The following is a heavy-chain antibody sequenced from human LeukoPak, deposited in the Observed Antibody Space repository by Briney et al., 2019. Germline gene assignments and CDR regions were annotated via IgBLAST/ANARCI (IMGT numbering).Heavy chain of an antibody. Sequence: PSETLSLTCTVSGGSISSSSYYWGWIRQPPGKGLEWIGSIYYSGSTYYNPSLKSRVTISVDTSKNQFSLKLSSVTAADTAVYYCARSGDCGYYYYYYMDVWGKGTTVTVSS. D-gene: IGHD2-21*02. CDR3: ARSGDCGYYYYYYMDV. CDR2: IYYSGST. CDR1: GGSISSSSYY. J-gene: IGHJ6*03. V-gene: IGHV4-39*01.